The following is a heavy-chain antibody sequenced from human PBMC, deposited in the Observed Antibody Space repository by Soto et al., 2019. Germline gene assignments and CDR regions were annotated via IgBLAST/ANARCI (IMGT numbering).Heavy chain of an antibody. J-gene: IGHJ4*02. D-gene: IGHD3-10*01. CDR3: ARGHLPPLYYDSGKKLYFDY. Sequence: QVQLQQWGAGLLKPSETLSLTCAVYGGSFSGYYWSWIRQPPGKGLEWIGEINHSGSTNYNPSLKSRVTISVDTSKNQFSLKLSSVTAADTAVYYCARGHLPPLYYDSGKKLYFDYWGQGTLVTVSS. CDR1: GGSFSGYY. CDR2: INHSGST. V-gene: IGHV4-34*01.